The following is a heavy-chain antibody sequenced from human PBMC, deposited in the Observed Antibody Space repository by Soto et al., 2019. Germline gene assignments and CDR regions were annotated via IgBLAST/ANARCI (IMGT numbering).Heavy chain of an antibody. V-gene: IGHV1-3*01. CDR1: GYTFTNYA. Sequence: QVQLVQSGAEVKKPGASVKVSCKASGYTFTNYAMHWVRQAPGQRLEWMGWINAGNGNTKYSQKFQGRVTITRDTAASTAYMDLSSLRSEATAVYYCARGPGGPDGPGEYWGQGTLVTVSS. J-gene: IGHJ4*02. CDR3: ARGPGGPDGPGEY. CDR2: INAGNGNT. D-gene: IGHD3-10*01.